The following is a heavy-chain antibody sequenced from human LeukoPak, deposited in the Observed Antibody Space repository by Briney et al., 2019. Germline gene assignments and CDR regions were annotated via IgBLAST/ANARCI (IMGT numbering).Heavy chain of an antibody. CDR2: IYYSGST. CDR3: ARAPYSSSAIDY. J-gene: IGHJ4*02. Sequence: SETLSLTCTVSGGSISSYYWSWIRQPPGKGLEWIGYIYYSGSTNYNPSLKSRVTISVDTSKNQFSLKLSSVTAADTAVYYCARAPYSSSAIDYWGQGTLVTVSS. CDR1: GGSISSYY. D-gene: IGHD6-6*01. V-gene: IGHV4-59*01.